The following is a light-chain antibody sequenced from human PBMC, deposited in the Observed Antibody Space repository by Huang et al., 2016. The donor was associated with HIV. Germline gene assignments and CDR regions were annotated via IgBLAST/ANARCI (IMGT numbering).Light chain of an antibody. CDR1: QSVLYSSNNKNY. V-gene: IGKV4-1*01. Sequence: DIVMTQSPDSLAVSLGERATINCKSGQSVLYSSNNKNYLAWYQQKPGQPPKLLIYWATTREYGVPDRFSGSGSGTDLTLTISSLQAEDVAVYYCQQYYSTPLTFGGGTKVEIK. CDR3: QQYYSTPLT. CDR2: WAT. J-gene: IGKJ4*02.